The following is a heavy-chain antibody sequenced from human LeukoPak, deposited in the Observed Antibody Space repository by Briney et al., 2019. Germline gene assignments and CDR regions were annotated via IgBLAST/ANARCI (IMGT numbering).Heavy chain of an antibody. CDR3: TRDATYYLRYGYFDY. CDR2: INNVASHI. V-gene: IGHV3-21*01. Sequence: GGSLRLSCAASGFTFNNYSVNWVRQAPGKGLEWVSSINNVASHIYYAGSVRGRFTISRDNAKNSVYLQMNSLRAEDTAVYYCTRDATYYLRYGYFDYWGQGTLVTVSS. D-gene: IGHD2/OR15-2a*01. CDR1: GFTFNNYS. J-gene: IGHJ4*02.